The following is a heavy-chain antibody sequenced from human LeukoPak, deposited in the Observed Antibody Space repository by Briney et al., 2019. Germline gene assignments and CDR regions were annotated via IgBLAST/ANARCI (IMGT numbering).Heavy chain of an antibody. CDR3: ARDLDILTAYYSGY. CDR1: GYTFTTYG. J-gene: IGHJ4*02. D-gene: IGHD3-9*01. Sequence: ASVKVSCKASGYTFTTYGITCVRQAPGQGLEWMGWISAYNGNTHYAQNLQGRVTMTTDTSTSTAYMELRGLRSDDTAVYYCARDLDILTAYYSGYCGQGTLVTVSS. CDR2: ISAYNGNT. V-gene: IGHV1-18*04.